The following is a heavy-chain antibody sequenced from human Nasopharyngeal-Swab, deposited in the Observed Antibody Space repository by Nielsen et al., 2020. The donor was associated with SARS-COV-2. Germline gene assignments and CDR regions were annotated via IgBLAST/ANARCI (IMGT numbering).Heavy chain of an antibody. J-gene: IGHJ4*02. CDR3: AREIWGKLDY. CDR2: VKQDGSAI. D-gene: IGHD7-27*01. CDR1: GFTFGSYW. V-gene: IGHV3-7*04. Sequence: GESLKISCAASGFTFGSYWMNWVRLAPVNRLEWVATVKQDGSAIYHVDSLKGRFTISRDNAKNSLYLQMNSLRADDTAVYYCAREIWGKLDYWGQGALVTVSS.